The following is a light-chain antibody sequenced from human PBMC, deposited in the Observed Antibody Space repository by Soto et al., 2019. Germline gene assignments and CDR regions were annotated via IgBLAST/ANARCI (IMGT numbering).Light chain of an antibody. CDR1: QSVSSTY. V-gene: IGKV3-20*01. CDR3: QQYLNSPWT. Sequence: EIVLTQSPGTLSLSPGERATLSCRASQSVSSTYLAWYQQKPGQAPGLLIYCASSRATGIPDRFSGSGSGTDFTLTISRLEPEDFAVYYCQQYLNSPWTFGQGTKVDIK. J-gene: IGKJ1*01. CDR2: CAS.